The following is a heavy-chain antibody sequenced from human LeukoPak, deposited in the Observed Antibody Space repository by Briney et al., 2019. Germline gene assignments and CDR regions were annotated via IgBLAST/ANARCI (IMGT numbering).Heavy chain of an antibody. J-gene: IGHJ5*02. Sequence: PSETLSLTCTVSGGSISSYYWSWIWQPAGKGLEWIGRTYTSGSTNYNPSLKSRVTMSVDTSKNQFSLKLSSVTAADTAVYYCASSDWFDPWGQGTLVTVSS. V-gene: IGHV4-4*07. CDR3: ASSDWFDP. CDR2: TYTSGST. CDR1: GGSISSYY.